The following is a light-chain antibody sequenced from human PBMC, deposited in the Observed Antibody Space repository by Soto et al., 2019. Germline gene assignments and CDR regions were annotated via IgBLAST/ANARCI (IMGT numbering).Light chain of an antibody. J-gene: IGKJ5*01. V-gene: IGKV3D-15*01. Sequence: EIVLTQSPGTLSLSPGERATLSSRASQSVSSIYLAWYQQKPGQAPRLQSADGESEVCPRPTATEPVWDASGGGSGTEFTLTISSLQSEDFAVYYCQQYNNWPPITFGQGTRLEIK. CDR2: GESEVC. CDR1: QSVSSIY. CDR3: QQYNNWPPIT.